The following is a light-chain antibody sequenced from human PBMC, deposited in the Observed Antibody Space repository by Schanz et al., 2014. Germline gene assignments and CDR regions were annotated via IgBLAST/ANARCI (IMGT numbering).Light chain of an antibody. CDR1: SSDVGGYDF. J-gene: IGLJ3*02. CDR3: SSFTTSSAPGV. CDR2: DVS. Sequence: QSALTQPASVSGSPGQSITISCTGTSSDVGGYDFVSWYQQHPDKAPKLMIYDVSNWPSGVSNRFSASKSGNTASLTISDLQAEDEADYYCSSFTTSSAPGVFGGGTKLTVL. V-gene: IGLV2-14*03.